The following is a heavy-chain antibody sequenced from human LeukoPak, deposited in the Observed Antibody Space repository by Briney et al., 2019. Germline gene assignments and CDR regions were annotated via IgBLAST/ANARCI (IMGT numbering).Heavy chain of an antibody. V-gene: IGHV4-34*01. CDR2: INHSGST. J-gene: IGHJ6*02. CDR1: GGSFSGYY. CDR3: ARGVFSWYPYLYGMDV. Sequence: PSETLSLTCAVYGGSFSGYYWSWIRQPPGKGLEWIGEINHSGSTNYNPSLKSRVTISVDTSKNQFSLKLSSVTAADTAVYYCARGVFSWYPYLYGMDVWGQGTTLTVSS. D-gene: IGHD6-13*01.